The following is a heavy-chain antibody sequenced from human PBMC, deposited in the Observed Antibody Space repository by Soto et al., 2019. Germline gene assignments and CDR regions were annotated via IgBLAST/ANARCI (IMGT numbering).Heavy chain of an antibody. CDR1: GYKFTSSW. J-gene: IGHJ5*02. Sequence: GESLKISCRTSGYKFTSSWIAWVRQKPGKGLEWMGIIFPSDSDTRYSPSFQGQVTISADRSTSTVFLQWASLKASDTAIYFCARKDKSGYFNWFDRWGQGTLVTVSS. D-gene: IGHD3-22*01. V-gene: IGHV5-51*01. CDR2: IFPSDSDT. CDR3: ARKDKSGYFNWFDR.